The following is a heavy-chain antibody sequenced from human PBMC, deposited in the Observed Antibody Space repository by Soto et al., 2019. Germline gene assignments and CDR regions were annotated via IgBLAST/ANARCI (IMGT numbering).Heavy chain of an antibody. V-gene: IGHV1-69*06. Sequence: GASVKVSCKASGGTFSSYAISWVRQAPGQGLEWMGGIIPIFGTANYAQKFQGRVTITADKSTSTAYMELSSLRSEDTAVYYCARESYPAQDVDYWGQGTLVTVSS. J-gene: IGHJ4*02. CDR1: GGTFSSYA. D-gene: IGHD2-15*01. CDR2: IIPIFGTA. CDR3: ARESYPAQDVDY.